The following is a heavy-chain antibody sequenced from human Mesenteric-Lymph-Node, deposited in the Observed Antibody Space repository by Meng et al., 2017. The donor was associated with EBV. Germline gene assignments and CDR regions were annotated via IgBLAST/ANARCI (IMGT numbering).Heavy chain of an antibody. V-gene: IGHV1-46*01. D-gene: IGHD3-22*01. CDR2: FSPTGGSA. Sequence: QVQEVQSGDEVKKPGASVTVSCKASGYTLSNYYMHWVRQAPGQGLEWVGVFSPTGGSANYAQRFEGRISMTRDTSTSTFNLELSSLTFEDTATYFCARSSGYYSPSFDYWGQGTLVTVSS. J-gene: IGHJ4*02. CDR1: GYTLSNYY. CDR3: ARSSGYYSPSFDY.